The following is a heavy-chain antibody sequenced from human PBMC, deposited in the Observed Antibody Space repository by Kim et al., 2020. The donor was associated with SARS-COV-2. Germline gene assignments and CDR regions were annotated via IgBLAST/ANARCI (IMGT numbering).Heavy chain of an antibody. CDR3: ASSSRYLGYCSGGSCYSGWFDP. CDR2: ISYDGSNK. CDR1: GFTFSSYG. J-gene: IGHJ5*02. V-gene: IGHV3-30*03. D-gene: IGHD2-15*01. Sequence: GGSLRLSCAASGFTFSSYGMHWVRQAPGKGLEWVAVISYDGSNKYYADSVKGRFTISRDNSKNTLYLQMNSLRAEDTAVYYCASSSRYLGYCSGGSCYSGWFDPWGQGTLVTVSS.